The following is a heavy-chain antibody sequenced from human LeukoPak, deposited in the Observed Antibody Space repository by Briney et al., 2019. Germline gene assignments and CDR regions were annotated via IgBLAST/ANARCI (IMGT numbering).Heavy chain of an antibody. V-gene: IGHV4-30-4*08. Sequence: SSETLSLTCTVSGGSFSGSDYYWNWIRQPPGKGLEWIGYIHDSGSTYYHPSLQSRVTISLDRSENQFSLKLSSVTAADTAVYYCARGTVTANFDYWGQGTLVTVSS. CDR3: ARGTVTANFDY. CDR2: IHDSGST. D-gene: IGHD4-17*01. J-gene: IGHJ4*02. CDR1: GGSFSGSDYY.